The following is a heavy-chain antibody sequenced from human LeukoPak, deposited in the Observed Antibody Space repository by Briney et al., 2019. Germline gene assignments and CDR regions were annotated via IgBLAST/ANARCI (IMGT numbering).Heavy chain of an antibody. Sequence: PSETLSLTCTVSGGSISSSSYYWGWIRQPPGKGLEWIGSIYYSGSTYYNPSLKSRVTISVDTSKNQFSLKLSSVTAADTAVYYRARLAGSGVNWFDPWGQGTLVTVSS. V-gene: IGHV4-39*01. CDR2: IYYSGST. CDR3: ARLAGSGVNWFDP. CDR1: GGSISSSSYY. J-gene: IGHJ5*02. D-gene: IGHD3-10*01.